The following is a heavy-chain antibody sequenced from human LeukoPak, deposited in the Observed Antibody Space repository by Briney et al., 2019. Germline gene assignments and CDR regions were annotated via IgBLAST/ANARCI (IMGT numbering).Heavy chain of an antibody. D-gene: IGHD2-2*01. CDR2: ISDNGDYT. Sequence: ETLSLTCTVSGGSISSGGYYWSWVRQAPGKGLEWVSGISDNGDYTYYADSVRGRFTISRDNSKNTLYLQINSLRVDDTAVYYCARGPAGPLRVFDPWGQGTLVTVSS. CDR3: ARGPAGPLRVFDP. J-gene: IGHJ5*02. V-gene: IGHV3-23*01. CDR1: GGSISSGGYY.